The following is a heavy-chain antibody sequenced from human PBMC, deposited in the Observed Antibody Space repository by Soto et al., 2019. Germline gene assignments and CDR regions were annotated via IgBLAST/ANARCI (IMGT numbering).Heavy chain of an antibody. CDR2: IKSKTAGGTT. Sequence: EVQLVESGGGLVKPGGSLRLSCAASGFTFSNAWLSWVRQAPGKGLEWVGRIKSKTAGGTTDYAAPVKGRFTISRDDSKNTLYLQMNSLKTEATAVYYCTTEVVDRSGYYYFDYWGQGTLVTVSS. V-gene: IGHV3-15*01. CDR1: GFTFSNAW. J-gene: IGHJ4*02. D-gene: IGHD3-22*01. CDR3: TTEVVDRSGYYYFDY.